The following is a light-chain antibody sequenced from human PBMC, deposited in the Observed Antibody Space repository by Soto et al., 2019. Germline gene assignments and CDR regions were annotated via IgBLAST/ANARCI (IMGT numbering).Light chain of an antibody. Sequence: EIVLTQSPGTLSLSPGERATLSCRASQSVSSTYLAWYQQKPGQAPRLLIYAASSRATGIPDRFSGSGSGTDFTLTISRLEPEDFAVYYCQHYGFSPYTFGQGTKLDIK. V-gene: IGKV3-20*01. CDR3: QHYGFSPYT. J-gene: IGKJ2*01. CDR2: AAS. CDR1: QSVSSTY.